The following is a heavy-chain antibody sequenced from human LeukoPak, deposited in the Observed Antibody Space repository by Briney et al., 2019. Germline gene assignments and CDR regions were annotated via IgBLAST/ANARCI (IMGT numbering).Heavy chain of an antibody. Sequence: GGSLRLSCAASGFPFSDYVMHWVRQAPGKGLEWVAVIRYDGNKKYYADSVKGRFTISRDNSKNMLYLQMNSLGTEDTAVYYCAKDRWGAVASFDYWGQGTLVTVSS. D-gene: IGHD6-19*01. J-gene: IGHJ4*02. CDR1: GFPFSDYV. CDR3: AKDRWGAVASFDY. CDR2: IRYDGNKK. V-gene: IGHV3-30*02.